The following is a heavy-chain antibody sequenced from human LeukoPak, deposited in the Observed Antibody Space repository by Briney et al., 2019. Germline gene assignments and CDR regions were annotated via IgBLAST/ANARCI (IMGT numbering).Heavy chain of an antibody. Sequence: GGSLRPSCAASGFTFSSYGMHWVRQAPGKGLEWVAFIRYDGSNKYYADSVKGRFTISRDNSRNTLYLQMNSLRADDTAVYYCAKDISDYGDHYVHDYWGQGTLVIVSS. V-gene: IGHV3-30*02. CDR3: AKDISDYGDHYVHDY. J-gene: IGHJ4*02. CDR1: GFTFSSYG. D-gene: IGHD4-17*01. CDR2: IRYDGSNK.